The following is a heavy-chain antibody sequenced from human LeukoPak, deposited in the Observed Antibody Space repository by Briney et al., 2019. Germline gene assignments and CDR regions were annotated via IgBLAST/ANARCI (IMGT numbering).Heavy chain of an antibody. D-gene: IGHD1-26*01. CDR2: ISAYNGDT. Sequence: ASVKVSCKASGYTFTRYGISWVRQAPGQGLEWMGWISAYNGDTDYAQELQGRVTMTTDTSTTTAYMELRSLRSDDTAVYYCAKVSAWAMVGATYFDYWGQGTLVTVSS. J-gene: IGHJ4*02. CDR1: GYTFTRYG. V-gene: IGHV1-18*01. CDR3: AKVSAWAMVGATYFDY.